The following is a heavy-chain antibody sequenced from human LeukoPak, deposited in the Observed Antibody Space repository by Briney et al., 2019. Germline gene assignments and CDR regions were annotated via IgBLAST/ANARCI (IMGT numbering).Heavy chain of an antibody. Sequence: SETLSLTCTVSGGSVISGSYYWSWIRQPPGKGLEWIGYIYYSGSTYYNPSLKSRVTISVDTSKNQFSLKLSSVTAADTTVYYCARVGGDGYGTNFDYWGQGTLVTVSS. J-gene: IGHJ4*02. CDR3: ARVGGDGYGTNFDY. CDR1: GGSVISGSYY. CDR2: IYYSGST. D-gene: IGHD5-24*01. V-gene: IGHV4-61*01.